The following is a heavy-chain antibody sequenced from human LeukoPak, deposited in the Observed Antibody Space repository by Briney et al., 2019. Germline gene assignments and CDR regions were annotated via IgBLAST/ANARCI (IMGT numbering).Heavy chain of an antibody. CDR1: GFTFRTYW. CDR2: IKQDGNEK. CDR3: ARAQKGRVLRFLEWLSLLGY. J-gene: IGHJ4*02. D-gene: IGHD3-3*01. V-gene: IGHV3-7*01. Sequence: GGSLRLSCAASGFTFRTYWMSWVRQAPGKGLEWVANIKQDGNEKYYVDSVKGRFTISRDNAKNSLDLQMNSLRAEDTAVYYCARAQKGRVLRFLEWLSLLGYWGQGTLVTVSS.